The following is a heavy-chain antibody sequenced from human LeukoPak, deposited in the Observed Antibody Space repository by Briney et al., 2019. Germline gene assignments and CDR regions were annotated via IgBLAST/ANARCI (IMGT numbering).Heavy chain of an antibody. Sequence: GGSLRLSCTAPGITFSNYAMHWVRQAPGEGLEWVTVISNDGSVKYYADSVKGRFTISGDNSKNTLYLQMNSLRAEDTAVYFCAKVGGSGTSYYYFGMDVWGQGTTVTVSS. J-gene: IGHJ6*02. V-gene: IGHV3-30*04. CDR3: AKVGGSGTSYYYFGMDV. CDR2: ISNDGSVK. D-gene: IGHD3-10*01. CDR1: GITFSNYA.